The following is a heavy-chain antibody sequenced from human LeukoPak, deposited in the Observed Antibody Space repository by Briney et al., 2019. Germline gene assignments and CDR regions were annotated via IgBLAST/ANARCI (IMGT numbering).Heavy chain of an antibody. CDR1: GGTFNTYA. Sequence: ASVKVSCKTSGGTFNTYAFSGVRQAPGQGLEWMGRVVPMFGIRNYPQTFRGRVNITADKATNTVYMELRSLRAEDTAIYYCATEPSRSYSFDHLDFWGLGTPVTVSS. CDR2: VVPMFGIR. CDR3: ATEPSRSYSFDHLDF. V-gene: IGHV1-69*04. D-gene: IGHD5-12*01. J-gene: IGHJ4*02.